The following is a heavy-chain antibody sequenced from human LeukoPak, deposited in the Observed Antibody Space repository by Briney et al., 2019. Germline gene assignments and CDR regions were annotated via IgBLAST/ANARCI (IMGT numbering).Heavy chain of an antibody. Sequence: SQTLSLTCTVSGGSISSGGYYWSWIRQPPGKGLEWIGYIYHSGSTYYNPSLKSRVTVSVDRSKNQFSLKLSSVTAADTAVYYCARDSDYGDARYWGQGTLVTVSS. CDR2: IYHSGST. CDR1: GGSISSGGYY. CDR3: ARDSDYGDARY. J-gene: IGHJ4*02. D-gene: IGHD4-17*01. V-gene: IGHV4-30-2*01.